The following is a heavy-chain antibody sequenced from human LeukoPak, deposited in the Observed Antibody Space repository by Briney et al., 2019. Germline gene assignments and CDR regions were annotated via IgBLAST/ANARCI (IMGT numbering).Heavy chain of an antibody. V-gene: IGHV3-74*01. CDR2: SNSDGSST. CDR1: GFTSSSYW. J-gene: IGHJ4*02. Sequence: PGGSLRLSCAASGFTSSSYWMHWVRHAPGKGLVWVSRSNSDGSSTNYADSVKGRFTISRDNAKNTLYLQMNSLRAEDTAVYYCARGGDYPFDYWGQGTLVTVSS. CDR3: ARGGDYPFDY. D-gene: IGHD4-17*01.